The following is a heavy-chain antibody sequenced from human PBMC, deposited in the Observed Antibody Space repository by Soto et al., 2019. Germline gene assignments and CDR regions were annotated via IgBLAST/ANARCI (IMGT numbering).Heavy chain of an antibody. V-gene: IGHV4-30-4*01. Sequence: QVQLQESGPGLVKPSQSLSLTSTVSGGSISTVDYWWSWIRQSPDMGLEWIGHIYDGGRTYNNPSLESRVTMSVDTSKSQLSLTLSSVSAADTAVYYCARGPSEDKVDSWGQGTLVTVSS. J-gene: IGHJ4*02. CDR1: GGSISTVDYW. CDR2: IYDGGRT. CDR3: ARGPSEDKVDS.